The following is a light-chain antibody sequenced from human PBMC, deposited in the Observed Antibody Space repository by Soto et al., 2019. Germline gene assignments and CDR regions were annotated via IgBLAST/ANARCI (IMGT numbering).Light chain of an antibody. CDR1: RSVSSR. V-gene: IGKV3-15*01. J-gene: IGKJ4*01. Sequence: EIVMTQSPATLSVSPGERVTLSCRASRSVSSRLAWYQEKPGQAPRLLIYGASTRATGLPARFSGSGSGTEFTLTISSLQSEDFAVYYCQHYTNWPLTFGGGTKVEIK. CDR2: GAS. CDR3: QHYTNWPLT.